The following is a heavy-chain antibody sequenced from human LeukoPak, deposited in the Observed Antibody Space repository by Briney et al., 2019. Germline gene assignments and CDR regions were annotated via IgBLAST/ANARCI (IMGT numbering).Heavy chain of an antibody. D-gene: IGHD3-16*02. CDR1: GFTFDDYA. CDR2: ISWNSGSI. CDR3: AKDISSYPSAFDI. J-gene: IGHJ3*02. V-gene: IGHV3-9*03. Sequence: PGRSLRLSCAASGFTFDDYAMHWVRQAPGKGLEWVSGISWNSGSIGYADSVKGRFTISRDNAKNSLYLQMNSLRAEDMALYNCAKDISSYPSAFDIWGQGTMVTVSS.